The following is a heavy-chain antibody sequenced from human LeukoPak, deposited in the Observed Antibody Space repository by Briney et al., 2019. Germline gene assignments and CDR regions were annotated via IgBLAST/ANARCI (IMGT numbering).Heavy chain of an antibody. CDR3: ARGGDSSGLIAFDY. CDR1: GGSFSGHY. CDR2: INHSGST. Sequence: PSETLSLTCAVYGGSFSGHYWSWIRQPPGKGLEWIGEINHSGSTNYNPSLKSRVAISVDTSKNQFSLKLSSVTAADTAVYYCARGGDSSGLIAFDYWGQGTLVTVSS. J-gene: IGHJ4*02. D-gene: IGHD3-22*01. V-gene: IGHV4-34*01.